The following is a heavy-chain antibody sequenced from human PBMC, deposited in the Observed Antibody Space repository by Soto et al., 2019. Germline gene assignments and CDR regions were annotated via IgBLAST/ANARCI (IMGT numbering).Heavy chain of an antibody. CDR1: GDSVSSNSAA. V-gene: IGHV6-1*01. D-gene: IGHD5-12*01. CDR3: AKEVGDSGFITRWFGP. J-gene: IGHJ5*02. CDR2: TYYRSKWNI. Sequence: SQTLSLTCAISGDSVSSNSAAWNWIRQSPSRGLEWLGRTYYRSKWNIDYAVSVKSRATITPDTSKNQFSLQLNSVTPEDTAVYYCAKEVGDSGFITRWFGPWGQGTLVTVSS.